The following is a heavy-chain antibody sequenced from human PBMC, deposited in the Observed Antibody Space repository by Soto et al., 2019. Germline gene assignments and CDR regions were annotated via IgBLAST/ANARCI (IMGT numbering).Heavy chain of an antibody. CDR3: TRVEGMISGVRVAPSFDS. D-gene: IGHD3-3*01. Sequence: QVQLQESGPELVRPSGTLSLTCDVSGVSISTSDYHWGWVRQPPRRGLEWIGRVSSTGSTYYNPSLASRVALTVGTPRIKISPNLKYVTAADTALYYCTRVEGMISGVRVAPSFDSWGQGRLVIVSS. CDR2: VSSTGST. CDR1: GVSISTSDYH. V-gene: IGHV4-39*01. J-gene: IGHJ4*02.